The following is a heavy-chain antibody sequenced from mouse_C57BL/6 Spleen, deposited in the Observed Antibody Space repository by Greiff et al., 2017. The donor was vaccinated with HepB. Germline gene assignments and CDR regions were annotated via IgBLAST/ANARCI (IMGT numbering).Heavy chain of an antibody. CDR2: INPNNGGT. CDR1: GYTFTDYN. D-gene: IGHD2-1*01. V-gene: IGHV1-22*01. CDR3: AIYYGPWFAY. J-gene: IGHJ3*01. Sequence: EVQGVESGPELVKPGASVKMSCKASGYTFTDYNMHWVKQSHGKSLEWIGYINPNNGGTSYNQKFKGKATLTVNKSSSTAYMELRSLTSEDSAVYYCAIYYGPWFAYWGQGTLVTVSA.